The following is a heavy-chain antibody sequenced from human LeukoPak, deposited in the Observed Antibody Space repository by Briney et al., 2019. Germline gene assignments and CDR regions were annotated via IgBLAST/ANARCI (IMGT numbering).Heavy chain of an antibody. J-gene: IGHJ4*02. V-gene: IGHV4-39*07. CDR3: ARDLLWGYDY. Sequence: PAETLSLNCTVSGGSISSSSYFWGWIRQPPGKGVEWIGSIYYSGSTYYNPSLKSRVTISVDTSNNQFSLKLSSVTAADTAVYYCARDLLWGYDYWGQGTLVTVSS. CDR1: GGSISSSSYF. D-gene: IGHD3-10*01. CDR2: IYYSGST.